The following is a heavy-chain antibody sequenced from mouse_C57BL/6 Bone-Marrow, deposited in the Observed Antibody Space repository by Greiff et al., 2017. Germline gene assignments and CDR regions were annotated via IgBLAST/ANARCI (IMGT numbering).Heavy chain of an antibody. Sequence: DVKLVESGGGLVKPGGSLKLSCAASGFTFSDYGMHWVRQAPEKGLEWVAYISSGSSTIYYADTVKGRFTISRDTAKNTLFLQMTSLRSEDTVMYYCARDYYGSSVYYDAMDYWGQGTSVTVSS. D-gene: IGHD1-1*01. CDR3: ARDYYGSSVYYDAMDY. J-gene: IGHJ4*01. V-gene: IGHV5-17*01. CDR2: ISSGSSTI. CDR1: GFTFSDYG.